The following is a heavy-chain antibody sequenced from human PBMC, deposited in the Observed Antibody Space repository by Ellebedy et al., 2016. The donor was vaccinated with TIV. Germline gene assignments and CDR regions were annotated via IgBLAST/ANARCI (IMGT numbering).Heavy chain of an antibody. Sequence: GESLKISXAASGFTFSSYAMSWVRQAPGKGLEWVSAISGSGGSTYYADSVKGRFTISRDNSKNTLYLQMNSLRAEDTAVYYCAKRERNYYGSGSYLQLDYWGQGTLVTVSS. CDR3: AKRERNYYGSGSYLQLDY. V-gene: IGHV3-23*01. J-gene: IGHJ4*02. CDR2: ISGSGGST. D-gene: IGHD3-10*01. CDR1: GFTFSSYA.